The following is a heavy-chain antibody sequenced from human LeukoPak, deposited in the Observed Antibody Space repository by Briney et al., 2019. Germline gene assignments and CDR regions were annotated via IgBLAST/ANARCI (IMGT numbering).Heavy chain of an antibody. CDR2: HHPSTTT. V-gene: IGHV4-39*01. CDR1: GGSISSSSKF. CDR3: ARHDDYPSSAQPVGVDV. Sequence: PSETLYISCTVPGGSISSSSKFWGWIRQTPGKGLEWIGSHHPSTTTYYNPSLRSRVGISVDTSKNQFYLTLSSVTAADSAVYFCARHDDYPSSAQPVGVDVWGQGTMVTVSS. J-gene: IGHJ3*01. D-gene: IGHD4-11*01.